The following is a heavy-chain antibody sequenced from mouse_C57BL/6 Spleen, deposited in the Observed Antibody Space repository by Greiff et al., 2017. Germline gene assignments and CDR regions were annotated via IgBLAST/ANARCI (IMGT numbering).Heavy chain of an antibody. J-gene: IGHJ2*01. V-gene: IGHV5-17*01. CDR2: ISSGSSTI. CDR3: ARTGRDYFDN. Sequence: EVMLVESGGGLVKPGGSLKLSCAASGFTFSDYGMHWVRQAPEKGLEWVAYISSGSSTIYYAATVKGRFTISRDNAKNTLFLQMTSLRSEDTAMYYCARTGRDYFDNWGQGTTLTVSS. CDR1: GFTFSDYG. D-gene: IGHD3-1*01.